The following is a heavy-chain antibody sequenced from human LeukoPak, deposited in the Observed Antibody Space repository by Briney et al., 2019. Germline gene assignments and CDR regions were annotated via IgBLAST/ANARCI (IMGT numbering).Heavy chain of an antibody. J-gene: IGHJ1*01. Sequence: PGGSLRLSCAASGXIVNINYMSWVRQAPGKGLEWVSVIYSGGSTFYADSVKGRFTISRDNSKNTLYLQMNSLRAEDTAVYYCASDSYSPEYFQHWGQGTLVTVSS. D-gene: IGHD2-15*01. CDR3: ASDSYSPEYFQH. V-gene: IGHV3-66*01. CDR1: GXIVNINY. CDR2: IYSGGST.